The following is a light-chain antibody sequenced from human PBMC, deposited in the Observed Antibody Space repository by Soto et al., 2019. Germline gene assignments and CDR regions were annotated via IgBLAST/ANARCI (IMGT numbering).Light chain of an antibody. J-gene: IGKJ1*01. CDR3: QHYNSYSEA. Sequence: DIQMNQSPSTLSGSVGERVTITCRASQTISSWLAWYQQKPGKAPKLLIYKASTLKSGVPSRFSGSGSGTEFTLTISSLQPDDFATYYCQHYNSYSEAFGQGTKVDTK. CDR2: KAS. V-gene: IGKV1-5*03. CDR1: QTISSW.